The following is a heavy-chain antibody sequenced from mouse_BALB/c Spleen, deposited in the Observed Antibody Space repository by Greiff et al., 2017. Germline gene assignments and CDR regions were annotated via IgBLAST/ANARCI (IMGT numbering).Heavy chain of an antibody. D-gene: IGHD1-1*01. Sequence: EVKVVESGGGLVQPGGSLRLSCATSGFTFTDYYMSWVRQPPGKALEWLGFIRNKANGYTTEYSASVKGRFTISRDNSQSILYLQMNTLRAEDSATYYCARDITTVYYYAMDYWGQGTSVTVSS. CDR2: IRNKANGYTT. J-gene: IGHJ4*01. CDR3: ARDITTVYYYAMDY. CDR1: GFTFTDYY. V-gene: IGHV7-3*02.